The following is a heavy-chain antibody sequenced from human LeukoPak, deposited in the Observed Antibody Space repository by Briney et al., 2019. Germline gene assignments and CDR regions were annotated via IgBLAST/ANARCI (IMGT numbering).Heavy chain of an antibody. D-gene: IGHD2-15*01. CDR3: AADEGFLLSN. Sequence: GASVKVSCKVSGYTLTELSMHWVRQAPGKGLEWMGGFDPEDGEAIYTQKFQGRVTMTEDTSTDTAYMELSSLRSDDTAVYYCAADEGFLLSNWGQGTLVTVSS. V-gene: IGHV1-24*01. CDR1: GYTLTELS. CDR2: FDPEDGEA. J-gene: IGHJ4*02.